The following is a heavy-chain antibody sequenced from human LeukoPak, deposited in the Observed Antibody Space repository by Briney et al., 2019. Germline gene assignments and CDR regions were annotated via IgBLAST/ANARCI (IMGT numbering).Heavy chain of an antibody. CDR2: ISGSGGST. CDR1: GFTFSSYA. D-gene: IGHD6-13*01. CDR3: AKEIDSSSWYDYYYYGMDV. V-gene: IGHV3-23*01. Sequence: GGSLRLSCAASGFTFSSYAMSWVRQAPGKGLEWVSAISGSGGSTYYADSVKGRFTISRDNSKNSLYLQMNSLGTEDTALYYCAKEIDSSSWYDYYYYGMDVWGQGTTVTVSS. J-gene: IGHJ6*02.